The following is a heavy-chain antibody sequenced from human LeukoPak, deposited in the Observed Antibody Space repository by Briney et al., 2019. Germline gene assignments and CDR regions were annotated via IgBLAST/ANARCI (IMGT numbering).Heavy chain of an antibody. CDR1: GFTFSSYA. J-gene: IGHJ5*02. V-gene: IGHV3-23*01. CDR2: ISGSGGST. CDR3: ARDEALARPADQINWFDP. D-gene: IGHD2-2*01. Sequence: GGSLRLSCAASGFTFSSYAMSWVRQAPGKGLEWVSAISGSGGSTYYADSVKGRFTISRDNSKNTLYLQMNSLRAEDTAVYYCARDEALARPADQINWFDPWGQGTLVTVSS.